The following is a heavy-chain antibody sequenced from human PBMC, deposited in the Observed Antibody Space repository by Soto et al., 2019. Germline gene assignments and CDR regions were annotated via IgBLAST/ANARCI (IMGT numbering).Heavy chain of an antibody. CDR3: ACGPNRQIWFGELSDYYGMDV. CDR1: GFTFSSYG. D-gene: IGHD3-10*01. CDR2: ISYDGSNK. J-gene: IGHJ6*02. Sequence: GGSLRLSCAASGFTFSSYGMHWVRQAPGKGLEWVAVISYDGSNKYYADSVKGRFTISRDNSKNTLYLQMNSLRAEDTAVYYCACGPNRQIWFGELSDYYGMDVWGQGTTVTVSS. V-gene: IGHV3-30*03.